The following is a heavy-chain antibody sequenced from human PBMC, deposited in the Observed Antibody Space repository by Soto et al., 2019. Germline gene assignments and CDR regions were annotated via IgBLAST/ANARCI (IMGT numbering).Heavy chain of an antibody. V-gene: IGHV3-33*01. Sequence: PGGSLRLSCAASGFTFSSYGMHWVRQAPGKGLEWVAVTWYDGSNKYYADSVKGRFTISRDNSKNKLYLQMNSLRAEDTSVYYCAADGHYYYDSSGLSLWGQGTLVTVSS. D-gene: IGHD3-22*01. CDR1: GFTFSSYG. CDR3: AADGHYYYDSSGLSL. CDR2: TWYDGSNK. J-gene: IGHJ4*02.